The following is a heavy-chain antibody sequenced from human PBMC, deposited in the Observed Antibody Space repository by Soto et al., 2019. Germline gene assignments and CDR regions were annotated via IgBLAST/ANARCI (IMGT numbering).Heavy chain of an antibody. D-gene: IGHD1-26*01. V-gene: IGHV3-74*01. CDR1: GFTFNTHW. J-gene: IGHJ4*02. Sequence: AWGSLRLSCTASGFTFNTHWMHFFRHAPWKWLVWVSRIYFDGITTNYADSVKGRLTVSRDNAKNTVYLHVNTLRDEDTAVYYCARGGAMGVDYWGQGTLVTVSS. CDR3: ARGGAMGVDY. CDR2: IYFDGITT.